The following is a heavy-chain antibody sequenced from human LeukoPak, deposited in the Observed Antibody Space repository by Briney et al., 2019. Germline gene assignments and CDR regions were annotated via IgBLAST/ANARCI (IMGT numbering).Heavy chain of an antibody. V-gene: IGHV1-2*02. CDR3: ARKRGTDSSGNPYDAFDI. J-gene: IGHJ3*02. Sequence: ASVKVSCKTSNYTFISYGMSWVRQAPGQGLEWMGWINPNSGGTNYAQKFQGRVTMTRDTSISTAYMELSRLRSDDTAMYYCARKRGTDSSGNPYDAFDIWGQGTMVTVSS. CDR1: NYTFISYG. D-gene: IGHD3-22*01. CDR2: INPNSGGT.